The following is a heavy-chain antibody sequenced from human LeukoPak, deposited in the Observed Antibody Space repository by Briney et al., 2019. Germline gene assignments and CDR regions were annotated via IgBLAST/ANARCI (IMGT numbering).Heavy chain of an antibody. CDR2: ISYDGSNK. CDR1: GFIFNNYG. V-gene: IGHV3-30*18. J-gene: IGHJ1*01. Sequence: PGGSLRLSCAASGFIFNNYGMHWVRQAPGKGLEWVAVISYDGSNKNYADSVKGRFTISRDNSKNTLYLQMNSLRAEDTAVYYCAKGVAVAARAEYFQHWGQGTLVTVSS. CDR3: AKGVAVAARAEYFQH. D-gene: IGHD6-19*01.